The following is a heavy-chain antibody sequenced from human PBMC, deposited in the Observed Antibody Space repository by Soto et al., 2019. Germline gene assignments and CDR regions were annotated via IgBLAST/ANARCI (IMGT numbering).Heavy chain of an antibody. CDR3: ARGNNGMDV. CDR2: IKSDGSST. V-gene: IGHV3-74*01. CDR1: GFTFSNYW. Sequence: EVQLVESGGGLVQPGGSLRLSCAASGFTFSNYWMHWVRQAPGKGLVWVSRIKSDGSSTNYEDSVKGRFTSSRDNAKNTLYLQMNSLIVEDTAVYYCARGNNGMDVWGQGTTVTVSS. J-gene: IGHJ6*02.